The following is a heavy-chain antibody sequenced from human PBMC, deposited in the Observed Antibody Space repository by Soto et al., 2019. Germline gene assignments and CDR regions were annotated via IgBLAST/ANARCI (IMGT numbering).Heavy chain of an antibody. CDR1: GGSITRGGYY. CDR2: IYNSGTT. Sequence: SETLSLTCTVSGGSITRGGYYWSWIRQHPGKGLEWIGYIYNSGTTYYNPSLKSRVTISVDTSKNQFSLKLTSVTAADTAVYYCARATVPTYYYDSSGYYPRTYYYYYGMDVWGQGTTVTVSS. V-gene: IGHV4-31*03. J-gene: IGHJ6*02. D-gene: IGHD3-22*01. CDR3: ARATVPTYYYDSSGYYPRTYYYYYGMDV.